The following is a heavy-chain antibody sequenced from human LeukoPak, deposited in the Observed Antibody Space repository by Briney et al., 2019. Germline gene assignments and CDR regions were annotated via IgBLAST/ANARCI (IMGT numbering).Heavy chain of an antibody. V-gene: IGHV3-7*01. CDR3: ASFHCSGGSCYLDY. Sequence: PGGSLRLSCAASGFTFSSYWMSWVRQAPGKGLEWVANIKQDGSEKYYVDSVKGRFTISRDNAKNSLYLQMNSLRAEDTAVCYCASFHCSGGSCYLDYWGQGTLVTVSS. D-gene: IGHD2-15*01. J-gene: IGHJ4*02. CDR1: GFTFSSYW. CDR2: IKQDGSEK.